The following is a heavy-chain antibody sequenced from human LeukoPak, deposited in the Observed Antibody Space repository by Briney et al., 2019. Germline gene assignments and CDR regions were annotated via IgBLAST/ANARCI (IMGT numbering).Heavy chain of an antibody. Sequence: SETLSLTCTVSGGSISSYYWSWIRQPPGKGLEWIGYIYYDGSTNYNPSLKSRVSISVDTSKNQFSLKLSSVTAADTAVYYCARGSGSGNWYFDLWGRSTLVTVSS. V-gene: IGHV4-59*01. CDR2: IYYDGST. CDR1: GGSISSYY. D-gene: IGHD2-15*01. CDR3: ARGSGSGNWYFDL. J-gene: IGHJ2*01.